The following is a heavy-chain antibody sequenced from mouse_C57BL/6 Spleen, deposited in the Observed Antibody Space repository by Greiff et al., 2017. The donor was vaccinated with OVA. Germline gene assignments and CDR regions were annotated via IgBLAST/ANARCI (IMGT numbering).Heavy chain of an antibody. CDR3: AREGPYGSSPMDY. J-gene: IGHJ4*01. D-gene: IGHD1-1*01. CDR1: GYTFTSYG. CDR2: IYPRSGNT. Sequence: VMLVESGAELARPGASVKLSCKASGYTFTSYGISWVKQRTGQGLEWIGEIYPRSGNTYYNEKFKGKATLTADKSSSTAYMELRSLTSEDSAVYFCAREGPYGSSPMDYWGQGTSVTVSS. V-gene: IGHV1-81*01.